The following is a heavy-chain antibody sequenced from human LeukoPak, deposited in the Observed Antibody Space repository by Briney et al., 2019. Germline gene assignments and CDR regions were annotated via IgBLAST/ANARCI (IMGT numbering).Heavy chain of an antibody. CDR3: ARVVGDSSSSYYYYMDV. CDR2: IYTSGST. J-gene: IGHJ6*03. CDR1: GGSISSYY. D-gene: IGHD6-6*01. V-gene: IGHV4-4*07. Sequence: SETLSLTCTVSGGSISSYYWSWIRQPAGKGLEWIGRIYTSGSTNYNPSLKSRVTMSADTSKNQFSLKLSSVTAADTAVYYCARVVGDSSSSYYYYMDVWGKGTTVTVSS.